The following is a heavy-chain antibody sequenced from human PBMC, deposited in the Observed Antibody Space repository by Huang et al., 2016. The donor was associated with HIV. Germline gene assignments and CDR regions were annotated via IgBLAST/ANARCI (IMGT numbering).Heavy chain of an antibody. CDR1: GGSLHGYY. Sequence: QVQLYQWGAGPLRPSETLSLTCGVSGGSLHGYYWNWLRQSPGRGLECIGEVNHVGSTKYNPSLKSRVTISVDTSKIQFSLNLTSVTATDTADYYCATSRSGSGWFLDIWGRGTLVSVS. V-gene: IGHV4-34*01. CDR2: VNHVGST. J-gene: IGHJ2*01. D-gene: IGHD6-19*01. CDR3: ATSRSGSGWFLDI.